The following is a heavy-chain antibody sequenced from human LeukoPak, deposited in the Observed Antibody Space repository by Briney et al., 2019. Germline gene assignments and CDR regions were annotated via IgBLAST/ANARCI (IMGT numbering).Heavy chain of an antibody. V-gene: IGHV4-30-4*01. CDR2: IIFNGST. Sequence: KSSETLSLTCTVSGASISSGDYYWSWLREPPGKGLEWFGYIIFNGSTYNNPSLKSRVTISVDTSKNQFSLKLSSLTAADTAVYYCARYSGYDDGYDYWGQGTLVTVSS. D-gene: IGHD5-12*01. J-gene: IGHJ4*02. CDR1: GASISSGDYY. CDR3: ARYSGYDDGYDY.